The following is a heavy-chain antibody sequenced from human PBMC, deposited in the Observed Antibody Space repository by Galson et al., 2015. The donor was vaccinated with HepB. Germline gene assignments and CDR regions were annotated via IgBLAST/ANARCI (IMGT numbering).Heavy chain of an antibody. CDR3: AREGGIAAAGTWVDY. J-gene: IGHJ4*02. D-gene: IGHD6-13*01. CDR2: IRYDGSNK. CDR1: GFTFSSYG. V-gene: IGHV3-30*02. Sequence: SLRLSCAASGFTFSSYGMHWVRQAPGKGLEWVAFIRYDGSNKYYADSVKGRFTISRDNSKNTLYLQMNSLRAEDTAVYYCAREGGIAAAGTWVDYWGQGTLVTVSS.